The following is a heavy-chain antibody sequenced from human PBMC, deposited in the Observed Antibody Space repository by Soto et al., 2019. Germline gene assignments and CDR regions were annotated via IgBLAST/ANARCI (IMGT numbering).Heavy chain of an antibody. CDR2: ISGSGDST. Sequence: PGGSLRLSCTGSGFTFRNFAMIWVRQAPGKGLEWVSAISGSGDSTYYADSVKGRFTISRDNSKNTLSLQMNSPRAEDTAVYYCAKSLGDCSRTCYPNHDVFDIWGQGTMVTVS. D-gene: IGHD2-2*03. CDR3: AKSLGDCSRTCYPNHDVFDI. CDR1: GFTFRNFA. J-gene: IGHJ3*02. V-gene: IGHV3-23*01.